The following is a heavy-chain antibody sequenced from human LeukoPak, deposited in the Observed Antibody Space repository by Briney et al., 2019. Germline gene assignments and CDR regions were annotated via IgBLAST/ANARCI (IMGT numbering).Heavy chain of an antibody. Sequence: SETLSLTCAVYGGSFSGYYWSWIRQPPGKGLEWIGEINHSGSTNYNPSLKSRVTISVDTAKNQFSLKLSSVTAADTAVCYCARVRGVLPLRGYMDVWGKGTTVTVSS. V-gene: IGHV4-34*01. J-gene: IGHJ6*03. CDR3: ARVRGVLPLRGYMDV. CDR1: GGSFSGYY. D-gene: IGHD3-10*01. CDR2: INHSGST.